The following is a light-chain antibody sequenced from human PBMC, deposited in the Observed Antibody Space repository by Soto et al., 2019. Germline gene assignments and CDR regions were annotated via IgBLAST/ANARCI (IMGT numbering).Light chain of an antibody. CDR3: MQALESPRT. V-gene: IGKV2-28*01. CDR1: QSLLHSNAFNY. Sequence: DIVMTQSPLSLPVTPGEPASISCRSSQSLLHSNAFNYLDWYLQKPGQSPQLLIYLGSNRASGVPDRFSGSGSGTDFTLRISRVEAADVGVYYCMQALESPRTFGQGTKLDIK. J-gene: IGKJ2*01. CDR2: LGS.